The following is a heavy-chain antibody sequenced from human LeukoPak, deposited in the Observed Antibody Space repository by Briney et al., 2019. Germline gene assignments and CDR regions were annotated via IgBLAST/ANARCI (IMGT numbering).Heavy chain of an antibody. D-gene: IGHD2-15*01. J-gene: IGHJ1*01. CDR2: IYYDGSLK. V-gene: IGHV3-33*06. CDR1: GLTFRNYG. CDR3: AKRGYCSGGSCYSASQH. Sequence: PGGSLRLSCAASGLTFRNYGMHWVRQAPGKGLEWVAIIYYDGSLKYYADSVKGRFAISKDNSKNTLYLEMNSLRVEDTAVYYCAKRGYCSGGSCYSASQHWGQGTLVTVSS.